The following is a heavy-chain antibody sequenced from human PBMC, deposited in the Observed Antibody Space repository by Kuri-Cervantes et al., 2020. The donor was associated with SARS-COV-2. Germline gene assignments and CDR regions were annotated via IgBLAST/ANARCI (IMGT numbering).Heavy chain of an antibody. CDR3: ARSGSRGSYYFWFDP. V-gene: IGHV1-2*02. D-gene: IGHD1-26*01. CDR1: GYTFTGYY. J-gene: IGHJ5*02. Sequence: ASVKVSCKASGYTFTGYYMHWVRQAPRQGLEWMGWINPNSGGTNYAQKFQGRVTLTRDTSISTAYLELSRLRPADTAVYYCARSGSRGSYYFWFDPWGQGTLVTVSS. CDR2: INPNSGGT.